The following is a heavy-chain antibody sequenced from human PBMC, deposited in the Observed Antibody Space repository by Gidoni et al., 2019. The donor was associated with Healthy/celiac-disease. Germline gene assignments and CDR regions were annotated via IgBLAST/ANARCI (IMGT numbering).Heavy chain of an antibody. CDR3: AREIPGYCSGGSCPKGGWYFDL. CDR1: GSSISSGYY. CDR2: IYHRGST. Sequence: QVQLQESGPGLVKPSETLSLTCPVSGSSISSGYYWGWIRPPPGTGPVWIGSIYHRGSTSYNPAINSRVTISVETSKNQFSRKLSSGTAADTAVYYCAREIPGYCSGGSCPKGGWYFDLWGRGTLVTVSS. V-gene: IGHV4-38-2*02. J-gene: IGHJ2*01. D-gene: IGHD2-15*01.